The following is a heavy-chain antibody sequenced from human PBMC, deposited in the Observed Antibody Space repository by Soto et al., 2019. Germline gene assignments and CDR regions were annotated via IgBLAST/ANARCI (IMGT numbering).Heavy chain of an antibody. V-gene: IGHV4-34*01. D-gene: IGHD3-10*01. CDR2: INQSGST. CDR1: CGSFRGYY. CDR3: ARPPAYRGARNYYGSGSYYKE. Sequence: SETVSLTCAVYCGSFRGYYWSCIRQPAGKGLEWIGEINQSGSTNHNPSLKSRVTISVDRSKNQFSLKPSYVTAADAHVHYCARPPAYRGARNYYGSGSYYKEWGQGTLATVS. J-gene: IGHJ4*02.